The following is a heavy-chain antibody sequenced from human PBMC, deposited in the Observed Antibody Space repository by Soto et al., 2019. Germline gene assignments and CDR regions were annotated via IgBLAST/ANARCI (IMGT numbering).Heavy chain of an antibody. Sequence: RSLTCAVYSGSFSGYYWSWIRQPPGKGLEWIGQIDHSGGTNYNPSLKTRVTISVDSSKNQFSLKLSSVTATDTAVYYCARGVWKIDYWGQGTLATVSS. CDR3: ARGVWKIDY. CDR1: SGSFSGYY. J-gene: IGHJ4*02. CDR2: IDHSGGT. D-gene: IGHD3-16*01. V-gene: IGHV4-34*01.